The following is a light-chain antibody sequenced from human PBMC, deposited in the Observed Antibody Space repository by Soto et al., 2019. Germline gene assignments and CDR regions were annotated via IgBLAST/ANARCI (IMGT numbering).Light chain of an antibody. CDR3: AAWDDSLSGWV. J-gene: IGLJ3*02. V-gene: IGLV1-47*01. CDR1: SSNIGTTS. Sequence: QSVLTQPPSSSGTPGQRVTISCSGSSSNIGTTSVYWYQQLPGTAPKLLIHTNNQRPSGVPDRFSGSKAGTSASLTISGLRPEDEADYYCAAWDDSLSGWVFGGGTQLTVL. CDR2: TNN.